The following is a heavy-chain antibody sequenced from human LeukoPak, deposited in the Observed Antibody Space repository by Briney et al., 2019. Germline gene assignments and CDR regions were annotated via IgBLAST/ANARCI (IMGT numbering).Heavy chain of an antibody. D-gene: IGHD3-3*01. CDR1: GGTFSSYA. CDR3: ARPSYITIFGVVIRDAFDI. Sequence: SVKVSCKASGGTFSSYAISWVRQAPGQGLEWMGGIFPIFGTANYAQKSQGRVAITADESTSTAYMELSSLRSEDTAVYYCARPSYITIFGVVIRDAFDIWGQGTMVTVSS. V-gene: IGHV1-69*13. CDR2: IFPIFGTA. J-gene: IGHJ3*02.